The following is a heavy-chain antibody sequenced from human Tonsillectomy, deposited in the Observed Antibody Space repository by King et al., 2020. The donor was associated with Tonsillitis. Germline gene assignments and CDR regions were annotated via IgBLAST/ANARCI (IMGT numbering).Heavy chain of an antibody. CDR2: ISSGGGAI. V-gene: IGHV3-11*01. CDR1: GFSFSDYY. Sequence: VQLVESGGGLVKPGGSLRLSCAASGFSFSDYYMIWLRRAPGKGLECVSYISSGGGAIDYADSVRGRFTISRDNAKNSLYMQMNSLRSEDTAVYYCARGGYCSRSSCYTHGAFDSWGQGTMVTVSS. J-gene: IGHJ3*02. D-gene: IGHD2-2*02. CDR3: ARGGYCSRSSCYTHGAFDS.